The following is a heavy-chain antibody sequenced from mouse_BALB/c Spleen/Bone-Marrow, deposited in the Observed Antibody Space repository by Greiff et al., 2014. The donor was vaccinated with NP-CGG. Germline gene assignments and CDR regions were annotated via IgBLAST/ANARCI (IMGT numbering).Heavy chain of an antibody. CDR2: INPSNGGT. Sequence: VQLQQSGAELVKPGASVKLSCKASGYTFTSFCMYWVKQRPGQGLEWIGGINPSNGGTNFNEKFKSKATLTLDKSSSTAYMQLSSLTSEDSAVYYCTRGSYGSSQYYFDYWGQGTTLTVSS. V-gene: IGHV1S81*02. D-gene: IGHD1-1*01. CDR1: GYTFTSFC. J-gene: IGHJ2*01. CDR3: TRGSYGSSQYYFDY.